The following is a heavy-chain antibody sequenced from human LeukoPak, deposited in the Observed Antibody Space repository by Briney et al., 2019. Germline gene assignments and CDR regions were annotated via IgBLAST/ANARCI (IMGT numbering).Heavy chain of an antibody. CDR1: GGSISSSSYY. CDR2: IYDSGST. D-gene: IGHD3-22*01. Sequence: PSETLSLXCTVSGGSISSSSYYWGWIRQPPGKGLEWIGSIYDSGSTYYNPSLKSRVTISVDTSKNQFSLKLSSVTAADTAVYYCARRDPHYYDSSGYFDYWGQGTLVTVSS. J-gene: IGHJ4*02. V-gene: IGHV4-39*01. CDR3: ARRDPHYYDSSGYFDY.